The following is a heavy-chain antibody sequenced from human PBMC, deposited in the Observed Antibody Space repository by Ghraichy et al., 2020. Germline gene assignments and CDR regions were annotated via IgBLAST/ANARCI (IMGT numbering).Heavy chain of an antibody. CDR3: ATDAATGYFDP. J-gene: IGHJ5*02. V-gene: IGHV4-59*01. CDR1: GGSLSEYY. D-gene: IGHD6-25*01. CDR2: VFHTGST. Sequence: QTLSLTCTVSGGSLSEYYWSWIRQPPGKGLEWMGYVFHTGSTEYNPSFTSRMTISVDTSKNRISLTLNSVSAADTAVYYCATDAATGYFDPWGRGTLVTVSS.